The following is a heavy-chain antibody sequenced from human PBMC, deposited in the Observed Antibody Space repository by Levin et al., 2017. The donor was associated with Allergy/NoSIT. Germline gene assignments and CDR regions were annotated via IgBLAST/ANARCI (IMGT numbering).Heavy chain of an antibody. CDR2: INHSGST. D-gene: IGHD2-21*02. V-gene: IGHV4-34*01. J-gene: IGHJ4*02. CDR1: GGSFSGYY. Sequence: PSETLSLTCAVYGGSFSGYYWSWIRQPPGKGLEWIGEINHSGSTNYNPSLKSRVTISVDTSKNQFSLKLSSVTAADTAVYYCAREPLLGGTYCGGDCGALDYWGQGTLVTVSS. CDR3: AREPLLGGTYCGGDCGALDY.